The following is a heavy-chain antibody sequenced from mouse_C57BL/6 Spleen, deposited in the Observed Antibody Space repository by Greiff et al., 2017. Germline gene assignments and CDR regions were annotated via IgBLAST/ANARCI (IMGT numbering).Heavy chain of an antibody. J-gene: IGHJ2*01. CDR3: ARDYGSREYDFDD. V-gene: IGHV1-81*01. Sequence: VQLQQSGAELARPGASVQLSCKASGYTFTSYGISWVKQRTGQGLEWIGEIYPRSGNTYYIEKFKGKATLTADKSSSTAYMELRSLTSEDSAVYFCARDYGSREYDFDDWGKGTTLTVSS. CDR2: IYPRSGNT. CDR1: GYTFTSYG. D-gene: IGHD1-1*01.